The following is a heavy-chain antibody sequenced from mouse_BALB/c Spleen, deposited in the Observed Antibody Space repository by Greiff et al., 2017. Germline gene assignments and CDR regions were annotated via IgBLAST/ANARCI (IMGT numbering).Heavy chain of an antibody. Sequence: EVNLVESGGGLVKPGRSLKLSCAASGFAFSSYDMSWVRQTPEKRLEWVAYISNGGGSTYYPDTVKGRFTISRDNAKNTLYLQMSSLKSEDTAMYYCARHSGTATVYYYAMDYWGQGTSVTVSS. V-gene: IGHV5-12-1*01. D-gene: IGHD1-2*01. J-gene: IGHJ4*01. CDR1: GFAFSSYD. CDR2: ISNGGGST. CDR3: ARHSGTATVYYYAMDY.